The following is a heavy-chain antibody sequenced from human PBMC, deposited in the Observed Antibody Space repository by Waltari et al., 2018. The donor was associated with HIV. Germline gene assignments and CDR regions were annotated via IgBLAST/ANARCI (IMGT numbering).Heavy chain of an antibody. CDR1: GFDVEYDA. V-gene: IGHV3-9*01. CDR2: ISWISNGL. Sequence: VQLVESGGGLAQPGRSLRLSCTSPGFDVEYDAMHWIRQAPGKGLEWVAGISWISNGLGYVDSVKGRFTISRDNAKNSLYLQMNNLRTEDTALYYCARDSRGFRGYEGNWFGPWGQGTLVTVSS. J-gene: IGHJ5*02. CDR3: ARDSRGFRGYEGNWFGP. D-gene: IGHD5-12*01.